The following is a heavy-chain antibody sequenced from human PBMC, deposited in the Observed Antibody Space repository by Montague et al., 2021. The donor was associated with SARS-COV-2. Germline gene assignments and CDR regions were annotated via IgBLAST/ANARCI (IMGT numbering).Heavy chain of an antibody. D-gene: IGHD4-23*01. CDR2: INHSGST. Sequence: SETLSLTCGVYGGSSSGFYWSWIRQPPGKGLEWITEINHSGSTNXNPSLKSRVTISLDTSNNQFSLKVSSVTAADTAVYYCARRHHDYGGNRHFYFLDYWGQGSLVTVSS. CDR3: ARRHHDYGGNRHFYFLDY. V-gene: IGHV4-34*01. J-gene: IGHJ4*02. CDR1: GGSSSGFY.